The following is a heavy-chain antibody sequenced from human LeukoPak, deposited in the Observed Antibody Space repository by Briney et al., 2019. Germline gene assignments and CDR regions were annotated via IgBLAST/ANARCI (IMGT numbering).Heavy chain of an antibody. CDR3: ARHALNYYDSSGYYRVSWPDAFDI. CDR1: GGSISRYH. Sequence: PSETLSLTCTVSGGSISRYHWSWIREPPGKGLEGIGYIYNSGCTYYNPSLKSRVTMSVDTSKNQFSLKLSSVTAADTAVYYCARHALNYYDSSGYYRVSWPDAFDIWGQGTMVTVSS. V-gene: IGHV4-59*04. CDR2: IYNSGCT. J-gene: IGHJ3*02. D-gene: IGHD3-22*01.